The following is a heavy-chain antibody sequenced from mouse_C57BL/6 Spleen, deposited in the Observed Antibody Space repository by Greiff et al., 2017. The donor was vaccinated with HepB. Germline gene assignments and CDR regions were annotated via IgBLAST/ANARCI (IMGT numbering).Heavy chain of an antibody. CDR2: ISGGGGNT. V-gene: IGHV5-9*01. Sequence: EVKLVESGGGLVKPGGSLKLSCAASGFTFSSYTMSWVRQTPEKRLEWVATISGGGGNTYYPDSVKGRFTISRDNAKNTLYLQMSSLRSEDTALYYCARHGLTGMYFDVWGTGTTVTVSS. CDR3: ARHGLTGMYFDV. J-gene: IGHJ1*03. D-gene: IGHD4-1*01. CDR1: GFTFSSYT.